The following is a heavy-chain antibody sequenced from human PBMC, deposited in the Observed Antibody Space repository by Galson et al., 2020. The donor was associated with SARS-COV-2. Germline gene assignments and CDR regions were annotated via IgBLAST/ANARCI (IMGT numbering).Heavy chain of an antibody. V-gene: IGHV4-31*02. CDR1: GAPIYSGGYY. Sequence: SQTLSLTCTVSGAPIYSGGYYWSWIRQFPGEGLEWIGYIHHTGSAFYNPSLKSRVTISVDRSKNQFSLNLNSVTAADTAVYYCSREGYCTGGSCYGEFGYWGQGTLVTVSS. D-gene: IGHD2-15*01. CDR2: IHHTGSA. J-gene: IGHJ4*02. CDR3: SREGYCTGGSCYGEFGY.